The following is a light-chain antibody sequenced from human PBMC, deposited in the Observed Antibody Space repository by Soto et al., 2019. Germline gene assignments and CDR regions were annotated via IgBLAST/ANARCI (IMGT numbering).Light chain of an antibody. Sequence: EILLTQSPATLSVSPGETATLSCRASQNVLSDLAWYQQKPSQAPRLLVYGATTRATDAPAKFRGSGSGTEFSLTISSLPSEDYATYYCHQYRSWPRTFGQGSKVEI. CDR3: HQYRSWPRT. J-gene: IGKJ1*01. CDR2: GAT. V-gene: IGKV3-15*01. CDR1: QNVLSD.